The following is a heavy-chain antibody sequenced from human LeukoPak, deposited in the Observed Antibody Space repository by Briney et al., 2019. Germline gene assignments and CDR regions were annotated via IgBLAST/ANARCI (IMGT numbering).Heavy chain of an antibody. CDR3: ARDQENDDTDWFDP. V-gene: IGHV4-4*07. CDR2: IYTSGST. J-gene: IGHJ5*02. Sequence: SETLSLTCTVSGGSISSYYWSWIRQPTGKGLEWIGRIYTSGSTNYNPSLKSRVTMSVDTSKNQLSLKLSSVTAADTAVYYCARDQENDDTDWFDPWGQGTLVTVSS. CDR1: GGSISSYY. D-gene: IGHD5-18*01.